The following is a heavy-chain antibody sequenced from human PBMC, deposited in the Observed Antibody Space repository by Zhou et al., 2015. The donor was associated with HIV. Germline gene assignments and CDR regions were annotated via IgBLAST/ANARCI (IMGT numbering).Heavy chain of an antibody. CDR2: ILPLAGRA. J-gene: IGHJ4*02. CDR3: SIGVLGQAGGCCSLSIS. V-gene: IGHV1-69*01. CDR1: GGTFGSSL. Sequence: QVRVVQSGAEVKEPGSSVRISCQSSGGTFGSSLINWVRQAPGQGLEWLGGILPLAGRAEYGRGSLGRVTITAKSSTSTAYMELSGLRSEDTAVYFCSIGVLGQAGGCCSLSISWGQGNSGHRLL. D-gene: IGHD3-16*01.